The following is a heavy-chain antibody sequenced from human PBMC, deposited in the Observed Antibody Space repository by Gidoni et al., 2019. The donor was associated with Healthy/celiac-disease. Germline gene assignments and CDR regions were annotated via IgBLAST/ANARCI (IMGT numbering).Heavy chain of an antibody. Sequence: ELQLVESGGGLVKPVGSLRPSCHASGSTFIRYSVNWGGQAPGKGLEWVSSISSSSSYIYYADSGKGRLTISRENAKNSMYLQRNSLRAEDTAVYYCARENSPQNILTGYYSLFDYWGQGTLVTVSS. CDR2: ISSSSSYI. CDR1: GSTFIRYS. D-gene: IGHD3-9*01. J-gene: IGHJ4*02. CDR3: ARENSPQNILTGYYSLFDY. V-gene: IGHV3-21*01.